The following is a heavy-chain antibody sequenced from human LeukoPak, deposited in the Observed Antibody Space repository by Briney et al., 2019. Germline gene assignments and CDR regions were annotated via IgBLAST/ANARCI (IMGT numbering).Heavy chain of an antibody. J-gene: IGHJ6*02. CDR3: ARDSSSWGHYYYYGMDV. CDR1: GDSVSSNSAA. D-gene: IGHD6-13*01. Sequence: SQTLSLTCAISGDSVSSNSAAWNWIRQSPSRGLEWLGRTYYRSKWYNDYAVSVKSRITINPDTSKNQFSLQLNSVTPEDTAVYYCARDSSSWGHYYYYGMDVWGQGTTVTVSS. V-gene: IGHV6-1*01. CDR2: TYYRSKWYN.